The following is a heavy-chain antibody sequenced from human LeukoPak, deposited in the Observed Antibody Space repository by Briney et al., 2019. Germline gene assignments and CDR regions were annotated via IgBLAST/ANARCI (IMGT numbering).Heavy chain of an antibody. V-gene: IGHV3-66*01. D-gene: IGHD6-19*01. CDR2: IYSGGTT. J-gene: IGHJ4*02. CDR1: GFTVSSNY. Sequence: PGGSLRLSCAASGFTVSSNYMSWVRQAPGKGLEWVSVIYSGGTTYYADSVKGRFTISRDNSKTTLFLQMNSLRAEDTAVYYCARGLYRSDWIDYWGQGTLVTVSS. CDR3: ARGLYRSDWIDY.